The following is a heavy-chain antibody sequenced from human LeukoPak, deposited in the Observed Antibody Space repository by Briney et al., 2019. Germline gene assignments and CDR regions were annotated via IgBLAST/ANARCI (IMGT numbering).Heavy chain of an antibody. CDR2: ISAYNGNT. CDR3: ARSRDGYPI. Sequence: ASVKVSCKASGYTFTSYGISWVRQAPGQGLEWMGWISAYNGNTNYAQKFQGRVTITTDESTSTAYMELSSLRSEDTAVYYCARSRDGYPIWGQGTLVTVSS. CDR1: GYTFTSYG. D-gene: IGHD5-24*01. J-gene: IGHJ4*02. V-gene: IGHV1-18*01.